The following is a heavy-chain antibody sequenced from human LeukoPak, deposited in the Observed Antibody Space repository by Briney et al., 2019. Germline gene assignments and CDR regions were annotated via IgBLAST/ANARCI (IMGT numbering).Heavy chain of an antibody. Sequence: GGSLRLSCVVSGFTFSDYYMSWIRQAPGKGLEWVSYISSDNSTAYYADSVKGRFTISRDNSKNTLYLQMNSLRAEDTAVYYCAKRPFANYYDSSGAVVYWGQGTLVTVSS. D-gene: IGHD3-22*01. J-gene: IGHJ4*02. V-gene: IGHV3-11*01. CDR1: GFTFSDYY. CDR2: ISSDNSTA. CDR3: AKRPFANYYDSSGAVVY.